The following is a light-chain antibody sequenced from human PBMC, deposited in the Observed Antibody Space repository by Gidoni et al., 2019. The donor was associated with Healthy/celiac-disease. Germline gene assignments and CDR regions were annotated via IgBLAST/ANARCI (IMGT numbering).Light chain of an antibody. CDR1: QSISSY. J-gene: IGKJ2*01. CDR3: QQSYSTPYT. CDR2: AAS. Sequence: DIQMTHSPSSLSASVGDRVTITCRASQSISSYLNWYQQKPGKAPKLLIYAASSLQSGVPSRFSGSGSGTDFTLTSSSLQPEDFATDYCQQSYSTPYTFGQWTKLEIK. V-gene: IGKV1-39*01.